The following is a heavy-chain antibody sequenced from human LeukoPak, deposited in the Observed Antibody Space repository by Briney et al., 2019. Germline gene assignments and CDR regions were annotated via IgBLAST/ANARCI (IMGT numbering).Heavy chain of an antibody. D-gene: IGHD3-16*02. CDR1: GGSISSSNW. CDR3: ARVTRYYDYVWGSYRSYYFDY. J-gene: IGHJ4*02. V-gene: IGHV4-4*02. CDR2: IYHSGST. Sequence: SGTLSLTCAVSGGSISSSNWWSWVRQPPGKGLEWIGEIYHSGSTNYNPSLKSRVTISVDKSKNQFSLKLSSVTAADTAVYYCARVTRYYDYVWGSYRSYYFDYWGQGTLVTVSS.